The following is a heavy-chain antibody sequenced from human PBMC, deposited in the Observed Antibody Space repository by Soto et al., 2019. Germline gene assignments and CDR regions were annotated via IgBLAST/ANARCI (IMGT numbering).Heavy chain of an antibody. CDR2: IWYDGSNK. CDR3: ARTESSGDCFDN. V-gene: IGHV3-33*01. CDR1: GFTFSSYG. J-gene: IGHJ4*02. D-gene: IGHD3-22*01. Sequence: QVQLVESGGGVVQPGRSLRLSCAASGFTFSSYGMHWVRQAPGKGLEWVAVIWYDGSNKYYGDSVKGRFTISRDNSKNTLYHQMNSLRAEDTAVYYCARTESSGDCFDNWGQGTLVTVSS.